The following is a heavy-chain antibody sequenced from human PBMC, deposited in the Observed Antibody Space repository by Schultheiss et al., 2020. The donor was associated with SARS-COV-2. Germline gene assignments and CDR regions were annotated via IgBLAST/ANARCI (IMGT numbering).Heavy chain of an antibody. D-gene: IGHD5-24*01. CDR1: GFTFSTYA. CDR2: ISGDGVHT. V-gene: IGHV3-23*01. CDR3: AKNLRDGLPVYDH. J-gene: IGHJ4*02. Sequence: GGSLRLSCAASGFTFSTYAMTWVRQAPGKGLEWVSAISGDGVHTYYADSVKGRFTSSRDNSQNTLYLQMNSLRADDTAVYYCAKNLRDGLPVYDHWGQGALVTGSS.